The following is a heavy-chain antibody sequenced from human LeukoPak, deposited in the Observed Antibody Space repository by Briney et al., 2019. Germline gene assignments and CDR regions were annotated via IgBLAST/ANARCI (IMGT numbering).Heavy chain of an antibody. V-gene: IGHV3-7*01. J-gene: IGHJ4*02. Sequence: PGGSLRLSCAASGFTFSRFFMTWARQVPGKGLEWVANIKEDGSETFHADAVRGRFTISRDNAENSVYLQMNSLRVEDTAVYYCARYFRGSPNYYNDHWGQGTLVTVSS. D-gene: IGHD3-9*01. CDR2: IKEDGSET. CDR1: GFTFSRFF. CDR3: ARYFRGSPNYYNDH.